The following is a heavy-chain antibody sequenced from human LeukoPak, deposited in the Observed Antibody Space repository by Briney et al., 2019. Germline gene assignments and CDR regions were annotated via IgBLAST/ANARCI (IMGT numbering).Heavy chain of an antibody. V-gene: IGHV4-59*08. CDR1: GGSISSYY. CDR3: ARWPFGDYYYYYGMDV. D-gene: IGHD2/OR15-2a*01. J-gene: IGHJ6*02. Sequence: SETLSLTCTVSGGSISSYYWSWIRQPPGKGLEWIGYIYYSGSTNYNPSLKSRVTISVDTSKNQFSLKLSSVTAADTAVYYCARWPFGDYYYYYGMDVWGQGTTVTVSS. CDR2: IYYSGST.